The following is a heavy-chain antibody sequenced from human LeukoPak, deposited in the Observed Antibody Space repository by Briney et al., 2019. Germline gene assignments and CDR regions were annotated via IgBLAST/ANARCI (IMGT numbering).Heavy chain of an antibody. CDR1: GGSFSDYY. CDR3: AINSSGDSSGYDY. V-gene: IGHV4-34*01. Sequence: SETLSLTCAVYGGSFSDYYWSWIRQPPGKGLEWIGSIYYSGSTYYNPSLKSRVTISVDTSKNQFSLKLSSVTAADTAVYYCAINSSGDSSGYDYWGQGILVTVSS. CDR2: IYYSGST. D-gene: IGHD3-22*01. J-gene: IGHJ4*02.